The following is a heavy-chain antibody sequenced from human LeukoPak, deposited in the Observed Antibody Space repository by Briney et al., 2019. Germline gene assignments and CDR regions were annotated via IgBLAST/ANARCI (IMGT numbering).Heavy chain of an antibody. J-gene: IGHJ4*02. D-gene: IGHD3-22*01. V-gene: IGHV3-11*01. CDR2: ICDSGRTI. CDR1: GFTFCDYY. Sequence: GGSPRLSCAASGFTFCDYYMSWIRHGPGERLERVSYICDSGRTIYYADSVKGRFTISRDNAKNSVYLQMNNLRAEDTAVYYCARDRLGDYDNSGYYDNWGQGTLVTVSS. CDR3: ARDRLGDYDNSGYYDN.